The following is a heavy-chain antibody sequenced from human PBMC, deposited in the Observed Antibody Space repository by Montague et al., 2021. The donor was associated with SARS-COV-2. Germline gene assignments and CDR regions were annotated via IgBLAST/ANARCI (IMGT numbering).Heavy chain of an antibody. J-gene: IGHJ5*02. CDR2: IYYSGST. V-gene: IGHV4-39*01. D-gene: IGHD2-15*01. CDR3: ARQEPIVVVVAAARGWFDP. Sequence: ETLSLTCTVSGGSISNSSYYWGWIRQPPGKGLEWIGSIYYSGSTYYNPSLKSRVPISVDTSKNQFSLKLSSVTAADTAVYYCARQEPIVVVVAAARGWFDPWGQGTLVTVSS. CDR1: GGSISNSSYY.